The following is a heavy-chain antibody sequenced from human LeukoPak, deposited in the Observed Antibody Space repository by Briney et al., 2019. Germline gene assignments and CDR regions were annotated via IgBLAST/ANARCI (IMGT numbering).Heavy chain of an antibody. Sequence: GGSLRLSCAASGFPFSTYAMNWVRQAPGKGLEWVSIITGSGDTTYCADSVKGRFTTSRDNSKNTLYLQMNSLRAEDTAVYYCARDDAGYPYGYWGHGTLVTVSS. CDR2: ITGSGDTT. V-gene: IGHV3-23*01. D-gene: IGHD5-12*01. CDR1: GFPFSTYA. J-gene: IGHJ4*01. CDR3: ARDDAGYPYGY.